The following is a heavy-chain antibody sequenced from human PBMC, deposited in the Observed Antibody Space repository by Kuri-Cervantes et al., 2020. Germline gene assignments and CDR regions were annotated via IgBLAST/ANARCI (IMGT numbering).Heavy chain of an antibody. J-gene: IGHJ6*02. D-gene: IGHD3-10*01. V-gene: IGHV3-48*03. CDR2: ISGSDNTI. Sequence: GESLKISCAASGFTFSSYEMNWVRQAPGKGLEWLSYISGSDNTIYYADSVKGRFTISRDNSKNTLYLQMNSLRAEDTAVYYCARGPSKGWGSYYNPYYYYGMDVWGQGTTVTVSS. CDR3: ARGPSKGWGSYYNPYYYYGMDV. CDR1: GFTFSSYE.